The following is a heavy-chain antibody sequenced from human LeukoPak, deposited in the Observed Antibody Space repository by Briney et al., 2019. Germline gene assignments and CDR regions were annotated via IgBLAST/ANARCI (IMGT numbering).Heavy chain of an antibody. V-gene: IGHV3-23*01. CDR1: GFTFSSYA. J-gene: IGHJ4*02. D-gene: IGHD6-19*01. Sequence: GGSLRLSCAASGFTFSSYAMSWVRQAPGKGLEWVSAISGSGGSTYYADSVKGRFTISRDNSKNTLYLQMNSLRAEDTAVYYCAKGPQQWLVRWVDYWGQGTLVTVSS. CDR3: AKGPQQWLVRWVDY. CDR2: ISGSGGST.